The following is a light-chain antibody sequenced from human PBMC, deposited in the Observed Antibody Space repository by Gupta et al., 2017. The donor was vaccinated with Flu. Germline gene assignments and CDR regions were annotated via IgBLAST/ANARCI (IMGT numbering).Light chain of an antibody. CDR1: SSDVGGYNY. Sequence: QSALTQPRSVSESPGQSVTISCTGTSSDVGGYNYVSWYQRHPGEAPKLIIYDVTERPSGVPDRFSGSKSGNTASLTISGLQAEDEADYYCCSYTGNFWVFGGGTKLTVL. V-gene: IGLV2-11*01. CDR3: CSYTGNFWV. CDR2: DVT. J-gene: IGLJ3*02.